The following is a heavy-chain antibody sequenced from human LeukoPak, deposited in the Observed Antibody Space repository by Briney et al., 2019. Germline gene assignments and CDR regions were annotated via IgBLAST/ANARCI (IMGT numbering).Heavy chain of an antibody. V-gene: IGHV5-10-1*01. CDR3: ARLGRGFYAMDV. CDR1: GYSFTSYW. Sequence: PGESLKISCKGSGYSFTSYWITWVRQMPGKGLEWMGRIDPSDSYTNYSPSFQGHVTISADKSISTAYLQWSSLKASDTAMYYCARLGRGFYAMDVWGQGTTVTVSS. J-gene: IGHJ6*02. D-gene: IGHD1-26*01. CDR2: IDPSDSYT.